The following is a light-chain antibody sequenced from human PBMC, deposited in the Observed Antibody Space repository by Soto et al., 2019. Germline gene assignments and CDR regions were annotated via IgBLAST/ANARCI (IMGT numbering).Light chain of an antibody. CDR2: AAS. Sequence: IHMTQSRSSLSSPVRDISIISCRASQTISSHLNWYQQKPGKAPNLLVYAASSLQSGVPSRFTGSGSGTDFTLTISSLQPEDFATYLCQQSYTTPITLGQGSRLEIK. V-gene: IGKV1-39*01. CDR1: QTISSH. J-gene: IGKJ5*01. CDR3: QQSYTTPIT.